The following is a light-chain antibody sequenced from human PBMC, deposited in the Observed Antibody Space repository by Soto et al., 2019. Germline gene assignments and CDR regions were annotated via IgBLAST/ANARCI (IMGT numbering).Light chain of an antibody. V-gene: IGLV1-47*01. J-gene: IGLJ3*02. Sequence: QSVLTQSPSASGTPGQRVTISCSGSGSNIGSNFVFWYQQLPGSAPKLLIYRSDQRPSGVPDRFSGSKSGTSASLAISGLRSEDEADYYCAAWDGSLSAWVFGGGTKLTVL. CDR2: RSD. CDR3: AAWDGSLSAWV. CDR1: GSNIGSNF.